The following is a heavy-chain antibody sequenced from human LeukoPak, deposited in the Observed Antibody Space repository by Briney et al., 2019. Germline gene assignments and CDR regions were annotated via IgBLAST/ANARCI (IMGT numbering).Heavy chain of an antibody. Sequence: PGGSLRLSCAASGFTFSSYGMHWVRQAPGKGLEWVAVIWYDGSNKYYADSVKGRFTISRDNSKNTLYLQMNSLRAEDTAVYYCAKDGFYGGYAGNFDYWGQGTLVTVSS. D-gene: IGHD4-17*01. CDR2: IWYDGSNK. J-gene: IGHJ4*02. CDR3: AKDGFYGGYAGNFDY. CDR1: GFTFSSYG. V-gene: IGHV3-33*06.